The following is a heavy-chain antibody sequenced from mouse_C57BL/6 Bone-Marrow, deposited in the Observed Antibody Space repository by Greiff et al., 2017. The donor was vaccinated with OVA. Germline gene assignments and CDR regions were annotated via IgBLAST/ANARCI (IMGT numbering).Heavy chain of an antibody. D-gene: IGHD1-1*01. J-gene: IGHJ3*01. Sequence: VQLQQSGAELVRPGASVKLSCKASGYTFTDYYINWVKQRPGQGLEWIARIYPGSGNTYYNEKFKGKATLTAEKSSSTAYMQLSSLTSEDSAVYFCASLYGSSPFAYWGQGTLVTVSA. CDR1: GYTFTDYY. CDR2: IYPGSGNT. CDR3: ASLYGSSPFAY. V-gene: IGHV1-76*01.